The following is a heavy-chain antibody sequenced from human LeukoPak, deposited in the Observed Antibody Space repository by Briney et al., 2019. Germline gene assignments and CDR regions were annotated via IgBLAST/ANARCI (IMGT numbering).Heavy chain of an antibody. Sequence: PSETLSLTCTVSGGSISTYYWSWIRQPPGERLEWIGYIDYSGDTNYNPSLNSRVTISVDTSKNQDSLKLNSLTAADTAVYYCARSTYYGSGNDFWGQGILVTVSS. D-gene: IGHD3-10*01. CDR1: GGSISTYY. J-gene: IGHJ4*02. CDR3: ARSTYYGSGNDF. V-gene: IGHV4-59*01. CDR2: IDYSGDT.